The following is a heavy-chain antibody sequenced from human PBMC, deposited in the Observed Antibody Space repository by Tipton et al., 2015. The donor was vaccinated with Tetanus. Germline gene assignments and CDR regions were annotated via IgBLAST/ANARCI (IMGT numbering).Heavy chain of an antibody. CDR2: IYYKGST. V-gene: IGHV4-59*01. D-gene: IGHD6-19*01. Sequence: TLSLTCTISGDSMSPYYWGWLRQPPGKGLEWIGYIYYKGSTNYNPSLRSRVTISIDTSSNQFSQKLTSVTPADTAIYYCARGPSYSGAWYHYWGQGAMVTVSP. CDR1: GDSMSPYY. CDR3: ARGPSYSGAWYHY. J-gene: IGHJ4*02.